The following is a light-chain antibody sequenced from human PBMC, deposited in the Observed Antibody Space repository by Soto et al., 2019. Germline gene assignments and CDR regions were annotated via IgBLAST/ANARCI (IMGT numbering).Light chain of an antibody. V-gene: IGKV1-6*01. Sequence: IQMTQSPSSLSASVGDRVTITCRASQGIRSDLAWYQQKPGKVPKLLIYGASRLESGVPPRFSGSGFGADFSLTISSLQLEDLATYYCLQDYNYPWAFGQGTNVEIK. J-gene: IGKJ1*01. CDR1: QGIRSD. CDR2: GAS. CDR3: LQDYNYPWA.